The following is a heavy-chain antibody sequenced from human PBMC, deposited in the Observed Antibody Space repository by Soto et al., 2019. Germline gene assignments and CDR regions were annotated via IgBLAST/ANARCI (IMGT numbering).Heavy chain of an antibody. D-gene: IGHD6-13*01. Sequence: ASVKVSCKASGYTFTGYYMHWARQAPGQGLEWMGWINPNSGGTNYAQKFQGWVTMTRDTSISTAYMELSSLRSEDTAVYYCARGRGAPPYSSSWQDWENYYGMDVWGQGTTVTVSS. V-gene: IGHV1-2*04. CDR1: GYTFTGYY. CDR3: ARGRGAPPYSSSWQDWENYYGMDV. J-gene: IGHJ6*02. CDR2: INPNSGGT.